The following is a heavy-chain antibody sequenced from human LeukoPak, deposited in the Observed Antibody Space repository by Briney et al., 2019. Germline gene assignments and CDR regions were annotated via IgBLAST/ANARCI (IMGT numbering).Heavy chain of an antibody. V-gene: IGHV3-30*18. J-gene: IGHJ4*02. CDR2: ISYDGSNK. D-gene: IGHD1-26*01. CDR1: GFTFSSYG. CDR3: AKDTSIVGATSNDY. Sequence: GGSLRLSCAASGFTFSSYGMHWVRQAPGKGLEGVAGISYDGSNKYYADSVKRRFTISRDNSQNTLYLQMHSLRAEDTAVYYCAKDTSIVGATSNDYWGQGTLVTVSS.